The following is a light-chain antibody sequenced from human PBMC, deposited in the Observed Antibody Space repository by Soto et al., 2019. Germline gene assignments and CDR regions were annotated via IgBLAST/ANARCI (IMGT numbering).Light chain of an antibody. CDR3: QQYNSPYT. J-gene: IGKJ2*01. Sequence: DIQMTQSPSTLSGSVGDRVTITCRASQSISSWLAWYQQKPGKAPKLLIYDASSLESGVPSRFSGSGSGTEFTLTISSLQPDDFATYYCQQYNSPYTFGQGTKLEIK. CDR2: DAS. V-gene: IGKV1-5*01. CDR1: QSISSW.